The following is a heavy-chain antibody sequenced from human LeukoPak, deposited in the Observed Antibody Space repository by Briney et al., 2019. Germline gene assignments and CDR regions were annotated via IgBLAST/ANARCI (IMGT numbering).Heavy chain of an antibody. CDR3: ASLGDHYYDSSGYHFDY. Sequence: GASVKVSCKASGYTFTGYYMHWVRQAPGQGLEWMGRINPNSGGTNYAQKFQGRVTMTRDTSISTAYMELSRLRSDDTAVYYCASLGDHYYDSSGYHFDYWGQGTLVTVPS. CDR2: INPNSGGT. V-gene: IGHV1-2*06. CDR1: GYTFTGYY. D-gene: IGHD3-22*01. J-gene: IGHJ4*02.